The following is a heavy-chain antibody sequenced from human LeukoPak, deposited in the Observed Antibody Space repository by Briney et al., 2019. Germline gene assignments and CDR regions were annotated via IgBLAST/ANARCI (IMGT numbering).Heavy chain of an antibody. J-gene: IGHJ5*02. CDR3: AKLSGWDRWFDP. CDR1: GFTFSTYA. V-gene: IGHV3-23*01. D-gene: IGHD6-19*01. CDR2: ISSSGAIT. Sequence: GGSLRLSCAASGFTFSTYAMSWVRQAPGKGLEWVSGISSSGAITYYADSVKGRFTISRDNSKNTLYLQMNSLRAEDTAVYYCAKLSGWDRWFDPWGQGTLVTVSS.